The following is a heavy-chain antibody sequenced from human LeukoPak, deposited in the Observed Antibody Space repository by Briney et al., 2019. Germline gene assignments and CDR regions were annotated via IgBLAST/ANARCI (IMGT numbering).Heavy chain of an antibody. J-gene: IGHJ4*02. CDR2: ISGGGGSI. CDR1: GFTFTSYA. CDR3: VRDKGY. Sequence: GGSLRLSCVASGFTFTSYAMSWVRQAPGKGLEWVSAISGGGGSIYYADSVKGRFTISRDNSKNTLYLQMNSLRAEDTAVYYCVRDKGYWGQGTLVTVSS. V-gene: IGHV3-23*01.